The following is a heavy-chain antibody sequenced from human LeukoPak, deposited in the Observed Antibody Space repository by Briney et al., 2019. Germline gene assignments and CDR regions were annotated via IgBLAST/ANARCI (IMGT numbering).Heavy chain of an antibody. J-gene: IGHJ3*02. D-gene: IGHD6-13*01. CDR1: GGTFSSYA. CDR2: IIPIFGTA. Sequence: GASVKVSCKASGGTFSSYAISWVRQAPGQGLEWMGGIIPIFGTANYAQKFQGRVTMTRDTSTSTVYMELSSLRSEDTAVYYCARDRTDVAAAATGGAFDIWGQGTMVTVSS. V-gene: IGHV1-69*05. CDR3: ARDRTDVAAAATGGAFDI.